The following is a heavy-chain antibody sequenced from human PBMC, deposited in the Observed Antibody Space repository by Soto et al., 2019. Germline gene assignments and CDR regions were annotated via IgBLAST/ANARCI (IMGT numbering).Heavy chain of an antibody. Sequence: QITLNESGPTQVKPRQTLTLTCTFSGFSLTTSGVGVGWIRQSPGKAPEWLALIYWDDDKRYSPSLKSRLTITKDTAKNQVVLTMADLDPADTATSYCAHRVLRTVFGLVTTTAIYFDFWGQGTPFAVSS. V-gene: IGHV2-5*02. J-gene: IGHJ4*02. D-gene: IGHD3-3*01. CDR2: IYWDDDK. CDR3: AHRVLRTVFGLVTTTAIYFDF. CDR1: GFSLTTSGVG.